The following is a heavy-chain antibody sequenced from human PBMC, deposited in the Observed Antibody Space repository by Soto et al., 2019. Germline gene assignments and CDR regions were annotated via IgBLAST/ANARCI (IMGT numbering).Heavy chain of an antibody. CDR1: GFTFSRYA. J-gene: IGHJ6*02. Sequence: QVQLVESGGGVVQPGRSLRLSCAASGFTFSRYAIHWVRQAPGKGLEWVAVVSYDGSDKFYADSVKGRFTISRDNSENTLYLQVNSLKPEDTAVYYCARDFGDYESYYYGMDVWGQGTTVTVSS. CDR2: VSYDGSDK. V-gene: IGHV3-30*01. D-gene: IGHD4-17*01. CDR3: ARDFGDYESYYYGMDV.